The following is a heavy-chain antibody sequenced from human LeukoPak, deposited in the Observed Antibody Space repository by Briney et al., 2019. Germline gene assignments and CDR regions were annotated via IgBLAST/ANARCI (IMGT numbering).Heavy chain of an antibody. D-gene: IGHD3-10*01. CDR2: ISGSGGST. CDR1: GFTFSSYA. CDR3: AKPPDYFGSGSYLRTVGGFDY. Sequence: GGSLRFSCAASGFTFSSYAMSWVRQAPGKGLEWVSAISGSGGSTSYADSVKGRFTISRDNSKNTLFLQMNSLRAEDTAVYYCAKPPDYFGSGSYLRTVGGFDYWGQGTLVTVSS. J-gene: IGHJ4*02. V-gene: IGHV3-23*01.